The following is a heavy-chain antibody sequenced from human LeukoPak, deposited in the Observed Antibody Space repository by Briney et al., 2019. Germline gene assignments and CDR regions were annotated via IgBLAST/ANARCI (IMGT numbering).Heavy chain of an antibody. D-gene: IGHD6-6*01. CDR2: IQNDGNNK. V-gene: IGHV3-30*02. Sequence: GGSLRLSCAASGFTFSSNGMHWVRQAPGKGLEWVAFIQNDGNNKKYADSVKGRFTISRDNSKNTLYLQMNSLRAEDTAMCYCARDWGTSSLYLVNWGQGTLVTVSS. CDR1: GFTFSSNG. CDR3: ARDWGTSSLYLVN. J-gene: IGHJ4*02.